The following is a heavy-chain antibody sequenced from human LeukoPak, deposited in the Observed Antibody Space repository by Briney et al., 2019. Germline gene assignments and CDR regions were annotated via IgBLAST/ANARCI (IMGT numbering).Heavy chain of an antibody. CDR1: GFTFSSYW. Sequence: GGSLTLSCAASGFTFSSYWMSWVRQPPGEGLEWVANINQDGTESYYVDSVKGRFTISRDNAKNSLYLQMDSLRAEDSAVYYCARTYDSGSFDYWGQGTLVTVSS. V-gene: IGHV3-7*01. J-gene: IGHJ4*02. CDR2: INQDGTES. CDR3: ARTYDSGSFDY. D-gene: IGHD3-10*01.